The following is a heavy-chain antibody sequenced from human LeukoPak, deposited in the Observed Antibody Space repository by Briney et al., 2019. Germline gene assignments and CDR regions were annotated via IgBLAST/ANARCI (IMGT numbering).Heavy chain of an antibody. CDR2: IYPGDSDT. CDR3: AFSLGDGSGSSFNWFDS. J-gene: IGHJ5*01. Sequence: GESLKISCKGSGYTFTNYWIVWVRQMPGKGLEWMGIIYPGDSDTRYSPSFQGQVTISADKSISTAYLQWSSLKASDTAMYYCAFSLGDGSGSSFNWFDSWGQGTLVTVSS. D-gene: IGHD3-10*01. CDR1: GYTFTNYW. V-gene: IGHV5-51*01.